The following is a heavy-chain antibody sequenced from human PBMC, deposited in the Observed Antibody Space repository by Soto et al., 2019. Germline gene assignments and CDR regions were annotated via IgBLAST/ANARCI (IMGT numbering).Heavy chain of an antibody. CDR1: GGSISSGGYY. J-gene: IGHJ4*02. CDR2: IYYSGST. CDR3: ARQNGTYAQFDY. Sequence: SETLSLTCTVSGGSISSGGYYWSWIRQHPGKGLEWIGYIYYSGSTYYNPSLKSRVTISVDTSKNQFSLKLSSVTAADTAVYYCARQNGTYAQFDYWGQGTLVTVSS. V-gene: IGHV4-31*03.